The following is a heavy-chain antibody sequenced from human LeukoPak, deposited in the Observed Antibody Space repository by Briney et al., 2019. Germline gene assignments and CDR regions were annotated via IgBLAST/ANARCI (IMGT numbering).Heavy chain of an antibody. J-gene: IGHJ4*02. Sequence: PGGSLRLSCAASGFTFSSYAMSWVRQAPGKGLEWVSAISGSGGSTYYAGSVKGRFTISRDNSKNTLYLQMNSLRAEDTAVYYCAKGNSKYSGSYRPSHYWGQGTLVTVSS. CDR3: AKGNSKYSGSYRPSHY. V-gene: IGHV3-23*01. CDR1: GFTFSSYA. D-gene: IGHD1-26*01. CDR2: ISGSGGST.